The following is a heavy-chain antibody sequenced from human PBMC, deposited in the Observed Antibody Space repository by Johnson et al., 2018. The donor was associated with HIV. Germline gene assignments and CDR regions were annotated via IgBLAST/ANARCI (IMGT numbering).Heavy chain of an antibody. V-gene: IGHV3-9*01. CDR3: TSKVRYAFDI. CDR2: ISWNSGSI. Sequence: VQLVESGGGLVQPGRSLRLSCAASGFTFDDYAMHWVRQAPGKGLEWVSGISWNSGSIGYAYSVKGRFTISRDNAKNSLYLQMNSLRAEDTALYYCTSKVRYAFDIWGQGTMVTVSS. J-gene: IGHJ3*02. CDR1: GFTFDDYA.